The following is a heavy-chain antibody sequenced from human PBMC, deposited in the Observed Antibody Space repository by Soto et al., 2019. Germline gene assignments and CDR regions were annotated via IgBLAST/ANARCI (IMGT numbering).Heavy chain of an antibody. CDR2: MNPNSGNT. CDR1: GYTFTSYD. V-gene: IGHV1-8*01. D-gene: IGHD3-22*01. J-gene: IGHJ4*02. CDR3: ARGRGQWLLLRRNYFDY. Sequence: QVQLVQSGAEVKKPGASVKVSCKASGYTFTSYDINWVRQATGQGLEWMGWMNPNSGNTGYAQKFQGRVTMTRNTSISTAYRERSSLRSADTAVYYCARGRGQWLLLRRNYFDYWGQGTLVTVSS.